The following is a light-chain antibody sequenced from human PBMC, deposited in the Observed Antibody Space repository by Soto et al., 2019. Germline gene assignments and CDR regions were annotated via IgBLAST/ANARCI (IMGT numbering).Light chain of an antibody. J-gene: IGKJ2*01. V-gene: IGKV3-20*01. CDR3: LQYGTPPYT. CDR1: QSVRANY. CDR2: DAS. Sequence: DIVLTQSPGTLSLSPGEGATLSCRASQSVRANYVAWYQQKPGQAPRVLIYDASSGATGIPDRFSGSGSGTDFTLAISRLEPEDFAVYYCLQYGTPPYTFXQGTKVDIK.